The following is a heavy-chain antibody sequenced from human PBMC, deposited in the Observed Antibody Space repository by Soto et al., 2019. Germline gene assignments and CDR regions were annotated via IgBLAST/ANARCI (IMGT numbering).Heavy chain of an antibody. Sequence: GGSLRLSCAASGFTFSSYAMNWVRQAPGKXLGWVSAISGSGGSTYYADSVKGRFTISRDNSKNTLYLQMNSLRAEDTAAYYCAKDPLRFLEWFHYYGMDVWGQGTTVTVCS. D-gene: IGHD3-3*01. V-gene: IGHV3-23*01. CDR2: ISGSGGST. CDR1: GFTFSSYA. J-gene: IGHJ6*02. CDR3: AKDPLRFLEWFHYYGMDV.